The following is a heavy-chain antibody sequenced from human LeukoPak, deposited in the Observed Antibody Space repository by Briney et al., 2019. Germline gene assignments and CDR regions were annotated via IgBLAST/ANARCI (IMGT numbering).Heavy chain of an antibody. CDR1: GFIFTNYF. V-gene: IGHV3-30*18. Sequence: GGSLRLSCAASGFIFTNYFMSWVRQAPGKGLEWVAVISYDGSNKYYADSVKGRFTISRDNSKNTLYLQMNSLRAEDTAVYYCAKGSGSFYYGMDVWGQGTTVTVSS. J-gene: IGHJ6*02. CDR2: ISYDGSNK. CDR3: AKGSGSFYYGMDV. D-gene: IGHD1-26*01.